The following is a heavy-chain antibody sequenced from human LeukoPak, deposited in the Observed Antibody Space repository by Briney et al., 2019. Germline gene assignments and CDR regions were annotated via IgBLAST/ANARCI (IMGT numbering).Heavy chain of an antibody. J-gene: IGHJ5*02. Sequence: PGGSLRLSCAASGFIFSSYSMNWVRQTPEKGLEWVSYISSSSSTIYYADSMKGRLTISRDNAKNSLYLQMNSLRAEDTAVYYCARGSGSFSFNLLGFDPWGQGTWSPSPQ. CDR3: ARGSGSFSFNLLGFDP. CDR2: ISSSSSTI. D-gene: IGHD1-26*01. V-gene: IGHV3-48*01. CDR1: GFIFSSYS.